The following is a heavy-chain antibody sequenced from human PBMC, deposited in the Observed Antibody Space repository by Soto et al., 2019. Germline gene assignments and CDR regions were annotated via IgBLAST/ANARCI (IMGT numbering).Heavy chain of an antibody. D-gene: IGHD3-22*01. V-gene: IGHV4-59*01. CDR2: IYYSGST. Sequence: ETLSLTCTVSGGSISSYYWSWIRQPPGKGLEWIGYIYYSGSTNYNPSLKSRVTISVDTSKNQFSLKLSSVTAADTAVYYCARETYYYDSSGYLPDAFDIWGQGTMVTVSS. CDR1: GGSISSYY. CDR3: ARETYYYDSSGYLPDAFDI. J-gene: IGHJ3*02.